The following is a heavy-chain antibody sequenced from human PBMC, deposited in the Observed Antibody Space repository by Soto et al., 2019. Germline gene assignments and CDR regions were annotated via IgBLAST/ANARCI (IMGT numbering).Heavy chain of an antibody. J-gene: IGHJ6*02. Sequence: VKVSCKASGYTFTGYYMHWVRQAPGQGLEWMGWINPNSGGTNYAQKFQGWVTMTRDTSISTAYMELSRLRSDDTAVYYCARASYSSSSEGSYYYYYGMDVWGQGTTVTVSS. CDR1: GYTFTGYY. V-gene: IGHV1-2*04. D-gene: IGHD6-6*01. CDR3: ARASYSSSSEGSYYYYYGMDV. CDR2: INPNSGGT.